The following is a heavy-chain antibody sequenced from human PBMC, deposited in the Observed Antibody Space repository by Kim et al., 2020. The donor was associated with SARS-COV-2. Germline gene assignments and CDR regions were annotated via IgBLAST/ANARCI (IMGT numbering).Heavy chain of an antibody. D-gene: IGHD6-13*01. CDR3: ATVSSTGYWFDP. Sequence: YNPSLTSRVTMSVDTSRNQFSLKLRSVTAADTAIYYCATVSSTGYWFDPWGHGTLVTVSS. J-gene: IGHJ5*02. V-gene: IGHV4-31*02.